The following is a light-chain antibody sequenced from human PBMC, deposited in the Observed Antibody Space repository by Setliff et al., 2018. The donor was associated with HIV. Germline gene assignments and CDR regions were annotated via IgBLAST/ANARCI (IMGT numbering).Light chain of an antibody. CDR2: QAS. CDR1: SGDVGRYNL. Sequence: QSVLTQPASVSGSPGQSITISCTGTSGDVGRYNLVSWYQQQPGKPPKLMIYQASKRPSGVSNRFSGSKSGNTAPLTISGLQAEDEVDYYCCSNTGSNTYVFGTGTKVTVL. CDR3: CSNTGSNTYV. V-gene: IGLV2-23*01. J-gene: IGLJ1*01.